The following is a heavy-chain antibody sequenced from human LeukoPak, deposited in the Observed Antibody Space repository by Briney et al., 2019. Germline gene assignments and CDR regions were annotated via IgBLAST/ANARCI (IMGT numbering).Heavy chain of an antibody. V-gene: IGHV1-18*01. CDR2: ISAYNGNT. CDR1: GYTFTRYG. J-gene: IGHJ4*02. CDR3: ARGKAGSGFFDY. D-gene: IGHD6-25*01. Sequence: ASVKVSCKASGYTFTRYGINWVRQAPGQGLEWMGWISAYNGNTNYAQKLQGRVTMTTDTSTSTAYMELRGLRSDDTAVYYCARGKAGSGFFDYWGQGTLVTVSS.